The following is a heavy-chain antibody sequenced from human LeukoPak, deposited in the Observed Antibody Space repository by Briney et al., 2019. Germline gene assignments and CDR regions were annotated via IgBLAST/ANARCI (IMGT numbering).Heavy chain of an antibody. CDR2: IYPGDSDT. D-gene: IGHD3-22*01. Sequence: GESLKISCKGPGYSFTSYWIGWVRQMPGKGLEWMGIIYPGDSDTRYSPSFQGQVTISADKSISTAYLQWSSLKASDTAMYYCARQTYYYDSSGYYYFDYWGQGTLVTVSS. CDR1: GYSFTSYW. J-gene: IGHJ4*02. V-gene: IGHV5-51*01. CDR3: ARQTYYYDSSGYYYFDY.